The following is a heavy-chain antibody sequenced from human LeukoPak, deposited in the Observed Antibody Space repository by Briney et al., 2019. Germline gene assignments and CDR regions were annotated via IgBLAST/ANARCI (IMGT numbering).Heavy chain of an antibody. CDR1: GFTFRSYT. V-gene: IGHV3-23*01. CDR2: TSGSGGST. J-gene: IGHJ4*02. D-gene: IGHD3-10*01. Sequence: GGSLRLSCAASGFTFRSYTMTWVRQAPGKGLEWVSVTSGSGGSTYYADSVKGRFTISRDNSKNTLYLQMNSLRAEDTAVYYCAKKEGTMVRGVTPGVFDYWGQGTLVTVSS. CDR3: AKKEGTMVRGVTPGVFDY.